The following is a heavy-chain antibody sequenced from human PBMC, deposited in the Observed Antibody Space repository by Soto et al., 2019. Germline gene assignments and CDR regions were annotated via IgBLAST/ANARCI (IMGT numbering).Heavy chain of an antibody. CDR1: GYSFTTYG. Sequence: VSVKVSCKTSGYSFTTYGISWVRQAPGQGLEWMGWISGYNGNTNYAQNLQGRVTMTTDTSTSTAYMELRSLRSDDTAVYYCAREGPAPYYYYGMDVWGQGSTVTVSS. J-gene: IGHJ6*02. CDR3: AREGPAPYYYYGMDV. CDR2: ISGYNGNT. V-gene: IGHV1-18*01.